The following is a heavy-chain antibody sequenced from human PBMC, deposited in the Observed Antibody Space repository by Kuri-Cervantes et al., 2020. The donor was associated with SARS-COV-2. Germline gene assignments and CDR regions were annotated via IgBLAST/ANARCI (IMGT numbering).Heavy chain of an antibody. Sequence: GESLKISCEVSGFLFSASAIHWVRQGSGKGLEWVGRVRGKANNYATAYAASVKGRFTISRDDSKNMAYLQMNSLKTEDTAVYYCAKASRDSVVVPAALQDYYYYYYMDVWGKGTTVTVSS. CDR3: AKASRDSVVVPAALQDYYYYYYMDV. V-gene: IGHV3-73*01. CDR2: VRGKANNYAT. D-gene: IGHD2-2*01. CDR1: GFLFSASA. J-gene: IGHJ6*03.